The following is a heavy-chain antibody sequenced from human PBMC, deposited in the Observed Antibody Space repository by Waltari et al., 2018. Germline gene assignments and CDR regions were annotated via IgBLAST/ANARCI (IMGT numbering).Heavy chain of an antibody. Sequence: EVQLVESGGGLVKPGGSLRLSCAASGFTFSSYSMNWVRQAPGKGLEWVSSISSSSSYIYYGDSVKGRFTISRDNAKNSLYLQMNSLRAEDTAVYYCARDQIPEYDILTGLNINWFDPWGQGTLVTVSS. V-gene: IGHV3-21*01. J-gene: IGHJ5*02. D-gene: IGHD3-9*01. CDR2: ISSSSSYI. CDR1: GFTFSSYS. CDR3: ARDQIPEYDILTGLNINWFDP.